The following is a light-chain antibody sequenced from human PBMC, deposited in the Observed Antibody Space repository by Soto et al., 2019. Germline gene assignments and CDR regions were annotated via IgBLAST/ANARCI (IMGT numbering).Light chain of an antibody. J-gene: IGLJ1*01. V-gene: IGLV1-44*01. CDR2: YNN. Sequence: VLTQPPSASETPGQTVSISCSGSNSNIASNTVNWYQHLPGTAPKLLIYYNNQRPSGVPDRFSGSKSGTSASLAISGLQSEDESDYYCAAWDDTLKRYVFGTGTKVTVL. CDR3: AAWDDTLKRYV. CDR1: NSNIASNT.